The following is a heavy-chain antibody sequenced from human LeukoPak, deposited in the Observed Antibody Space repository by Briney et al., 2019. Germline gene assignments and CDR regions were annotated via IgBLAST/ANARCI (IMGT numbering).Heavy chain of an antibody. CDR3: ARKSWYLDYYYYGMDV. CDR2: ISYDGSNK. V-gene: IGHV3-30*04. CDR1: GFTFSSYA. Sequence: GGSLRLSCAASGFTFSSYAMHWVRQAPGKGLEWVAVISYDGSNKYYADSVKGRFTISRDNSKNTLYLQMNSLRAEDTAGYYCARKSWYLDYYYYGMDVWGQGTTVTVSS. J-gene: IGHJ6*02. D-gene: IGHD6-13*01.